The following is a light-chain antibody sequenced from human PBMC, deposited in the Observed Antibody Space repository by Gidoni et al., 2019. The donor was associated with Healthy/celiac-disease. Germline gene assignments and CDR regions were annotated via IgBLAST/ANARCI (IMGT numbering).Light chain of an antibody. CDR3: QQSYSTPVT. CDR2: AAS. V-gene: IGKV1-39*01. CDR1: QSISSY. J-gene: IGKJ3*01. Sequence: DIQMTQSPSSLSASVGDRVTITCRASQSISSYLNWYQQKPGKAPKLLIYAASSLQSGVPSRFSGSGSGTDFTLTISRLQPEDFATYYCQQSYSTPVTFXXXTKVDIK.